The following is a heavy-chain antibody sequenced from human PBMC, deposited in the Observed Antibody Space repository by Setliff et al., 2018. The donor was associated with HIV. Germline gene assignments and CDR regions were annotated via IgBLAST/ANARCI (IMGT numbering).Heavy chain of an antibody. V-gene: IGHV4-61*09. CDR1: GDSISSGGYY. CDR3: ARLGEHDTGDLDV. D-gene: IGHD1-1*01. CDR2: IYTSGNT. Sequence: SETLSLTCKVSGDSISSGGYYWTWIRKPAGKGLEWIGHIYTSGNTNYNPSLKSRVSISVATSKNQFFLTLTSVTAAGSAVYYCARLGEHDTGDLDVWGKGTTVTVSS. J-gene: IGHJ6*04.